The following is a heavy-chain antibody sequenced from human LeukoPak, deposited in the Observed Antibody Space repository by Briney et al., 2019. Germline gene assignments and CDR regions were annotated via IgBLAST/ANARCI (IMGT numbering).Heavy chain of an antibody. CDR2: ITASGDRT. V-gene: IGHV3-23*01. D-gene: IGHD2-15*01. J-gene: IGHJ4*02. CDR3: ARRDIVVVVSASDY. CDR1: GFTFSDYV. Sequence: GGSLRLSCAASGFTFSDYVMIWVRQAPGKGLEWVSGITASGDRTFYGDSVRGRFTMSRDNSKNTVYLQMNSLRVDDAAVYYCARRDIVVVVSASDYWGQGTLVTVSS.